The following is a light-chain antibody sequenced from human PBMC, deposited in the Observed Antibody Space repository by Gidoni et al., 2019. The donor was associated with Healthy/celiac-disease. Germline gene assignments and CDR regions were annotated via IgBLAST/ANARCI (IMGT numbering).Light chain of an antibody. CDR2: AAS. CDR3: QQSYSTPQT. Sequence: DIQMTQSPSSLSASVGDRVTITCRASQSISSYLNWYQQKPGKAPKLLIYAASSVQSGVPSRFSCSGSGTDFTLTISSLQPEDFATYDCQQSYSTPQTFGQGTKVEIK. V-gene: IGKV1-39*01. CDR1: QSISSY. J-gene: IGKJ1*01.